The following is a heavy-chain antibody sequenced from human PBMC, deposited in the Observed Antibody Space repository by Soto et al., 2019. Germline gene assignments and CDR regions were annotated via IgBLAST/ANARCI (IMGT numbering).Heavy chain of an antibody. Sequence: GGSLRLSCAASGFTFSSYAMSWVRQAPGKGLEWVSAISGSGGSTYYADSVKGRFTISRDNSKNTLYLQMNSLRAEDTAVYYCAKTMYYYDSSGYYNLYYFDYWGQGTLVTVSS. CDR1: GFTFSSYA. CDR2: ISGSGGST. D-gene: IGHD3-22*01. V-gene: IGHV3-23*01. CDR3: AKTMYYYDSSGYYNLYYFDY. J-gene: IGHJ4*02.